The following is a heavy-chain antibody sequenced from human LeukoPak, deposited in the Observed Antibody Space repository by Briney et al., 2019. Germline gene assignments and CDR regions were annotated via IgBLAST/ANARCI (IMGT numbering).Heavy chain of an antibody. Sequence: NPGGTLRLSCADSGLTFSDYYMRWIRQAQGKGLEWVSYISSSSSYTKYADSVKGRFTISRDNAKNSLYLQMNSLRAEDTAVYYCARDREAYCGGDCSKGVDYWGQGTLVTVSS. CDR2: ISSSSSYT. D-gene: IGHD2-21*02. J-gene: IGHJ4*02. CDR3: ARDREAYCGGDCSKGVDY. V-gene: IGHV3-11*06. CDR1: GLTFSDYY.